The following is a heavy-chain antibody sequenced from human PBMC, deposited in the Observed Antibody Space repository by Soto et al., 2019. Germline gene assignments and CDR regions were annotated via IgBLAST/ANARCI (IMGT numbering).Heavy chain of an antibody. D-gene: IGHD3-3*01. Sequence: GGSLRLSCAASGFTFSSYNMNWVRQAPGKGLEWLSYISGSSSTIYYADSVKGRFAISRDNARNSLYLQMNSLRDEDTAVYYCARDHRFFEWFPDYWGQGTLVTVSS. CDR3: ARDHRFFEWFPDY. CDR1: GFTFSSYN. V-gene: IGHV3-48*02. J-gene: IGHJ4*02. CDR2: ISGSSSTI.